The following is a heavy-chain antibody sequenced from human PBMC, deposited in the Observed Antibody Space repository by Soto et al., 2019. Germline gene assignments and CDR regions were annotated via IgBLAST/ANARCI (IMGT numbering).Heavy chain of an antibody. CDR3: ARGGRSRDYYYYGTDV. V-gene: IGHV1-2*02. D-gene: IGHD3-10*01. J-gene: IGHJ6*02. CDR2: INPNSGGT. CDR1: GYTFTGYY. Sequence: ASVKVSCKASGYTFTGYYMHWVPQAPGQGLEWRGWINPNSGGTNYAQKFQGRVTMTRDTSISTAYMELSRLRSDDTAVYYCARGGRSRDYYYYGTDVWGQGTKVTVYS.